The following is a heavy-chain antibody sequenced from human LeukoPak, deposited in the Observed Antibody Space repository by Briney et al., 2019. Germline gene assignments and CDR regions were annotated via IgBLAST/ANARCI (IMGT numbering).Heavy chain of an antibody. CDR1: GFTFSSYW. V-gene: IGHV3-7*01. CDR2: IRQDGSEI. Sequence: GGSLRLSCTASGFTFSSYWVSWVRQGPGKGLEWVANIRQDGSEIYYVDSMKGRFTISRDNAKNSLYLQMNSLRAEDTAVYYCAREGGDQPLEGFDIWGQGTMVTVSS. J-gene: IGHJ3*02. D-gene: IGHD2-21*01. CDR3: AREGGDQPLEGFDI.